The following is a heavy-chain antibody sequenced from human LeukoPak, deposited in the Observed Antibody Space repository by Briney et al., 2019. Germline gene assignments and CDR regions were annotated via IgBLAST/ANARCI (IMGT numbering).Heavy chain of an antibody. CDR3: ARLAHYDFWSGYSDY. D-gene: IGHD3-3*01. CDR2: IYYSGST. V-gene: IGHV4-31*03. J-gene: IGHJ4*02. CDR1: GGSVSSGTYY. Sequence: PSETLSLTCTVSGGSVSSGTYYWRWIRQHPGKGLEWIGYIYYSGSTYYNPSLKSRVTISVDTSKNQFSLKLSSVTAADTAVYYCARLAHYDFWSGYSDYWGQGTLVTVSS.